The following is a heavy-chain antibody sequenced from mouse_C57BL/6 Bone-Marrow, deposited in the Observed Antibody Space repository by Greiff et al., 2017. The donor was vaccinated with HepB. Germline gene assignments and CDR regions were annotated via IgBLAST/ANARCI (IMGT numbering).Heavy chain of an antibody. Sequence: QVQLQQPGAELVKPGASVKLSCKASGYTFTSYWMQWVKQRPGQGLEWIGEIDPSDSYTNYNQKFKGKATLTVDKSTSTAYMQLSSLTSEDSAVYYCARDGSITSVVATNFDYWGQGTTLTVSA. D-gene: IGHD1-1*01. CDR3: ARDGSITSVVATNFDY. CDR1: GYTFTSYW. V-gene: IGHV1-50*01. CDR2: IDPSDSYT. J-gene: IGHJ2*01.